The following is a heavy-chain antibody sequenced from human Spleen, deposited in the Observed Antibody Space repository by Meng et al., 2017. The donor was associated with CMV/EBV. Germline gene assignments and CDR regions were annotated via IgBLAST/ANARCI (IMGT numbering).Heavy chain of an antibody. CDR1: GGTFSSYA. Sequence: SGGTFSSYAISWVRQAPGQGLEWMGGIIPIFGTANYAQKFQGRVTITTDESTSTAYMELRRLRSDDTAVYYCARDVPVTAARLFDFWGQGTLVTVSS. V-gene: IGHV1-69*05. D-gene: IGHD6-6*01. J-gene: IGHJ4*02. CDR3: ARDVPVTAARLFDF. CDR2: IIPIFGTA.